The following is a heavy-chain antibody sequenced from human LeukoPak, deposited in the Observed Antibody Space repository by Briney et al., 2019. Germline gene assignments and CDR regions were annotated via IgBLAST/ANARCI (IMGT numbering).Heavy chain of an antibody. V-gene: IGHV3-53*01. J-gene: IGHJ4*02. CDR1: GFIVNNKY. D-gene: IGHD3-10*01. CDR2: IYNDGRT. Sequence: GGSRRLSCAASGFIVNNKYMTWVRQAPGKGLEWVSLIYNDGRTYYADSVKGRFTISRDNAKNALYLQMNSLRAEDTAVYYCAKDLHYGSADYWGQGTLVTVSS. CDR3: AKDLHYGSADY.